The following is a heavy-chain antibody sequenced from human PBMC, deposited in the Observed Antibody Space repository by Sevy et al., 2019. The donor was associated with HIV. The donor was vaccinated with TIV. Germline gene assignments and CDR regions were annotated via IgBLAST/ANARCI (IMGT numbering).Heavy chain of an antibody. CDR3: ARLEWSSITMIVVFID. CDR2: IYYSGST. D-gene: IGHD3-22*01. J-gene: IGHJ4*02. CDR1: GGSISSSSYY. V-gene: IGHV4-39*01. Sequence: SETLSLTCTVSGGSISSSSYYWGWIRQPPGKGLEWIGSIYYSGSTYYNPSLKSRVTISVDTSKNKFSLKLSSVTAADTAVYYCARLEWSSITMIVVFIDWGQGTLVTVSS.